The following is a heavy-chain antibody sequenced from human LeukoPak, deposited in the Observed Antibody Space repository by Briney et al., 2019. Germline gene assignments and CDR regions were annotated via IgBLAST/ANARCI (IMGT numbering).Heavy chain of an antibody. V-gene: IGHV4-4*07. CDR1: GGSISSYY. D-gene: IGHD3-22*01. J-gene: IGHJ4*02. CDR2: IYTSGNT. CDR3: AREAGREYYYDSSGYASFDY. Sequence: SETLSLTCTVSGGSISSYYWSWIRQPAGKGLEWIGRIYTSGNTNYNPSLKSRVTMSVDTSKNQFSLKLSSVTAANTAVYYCAREAGREYYYDSSGYASFDYWGQGTPVTVSS.